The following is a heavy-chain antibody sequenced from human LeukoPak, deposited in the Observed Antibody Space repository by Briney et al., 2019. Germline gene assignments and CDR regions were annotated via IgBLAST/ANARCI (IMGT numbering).Heavy chain of an antibody. CDR1: GFTFRSYG. Sequence: GGSLRLSCAASGFTFRSYGMSWVRQAPGKGLEWVSGISGSGGSTYYADSVKGRFNISRDNSKNTLYLQMNSLRAEDTAVYYCAKGERGLLWFGELFYYFEYWGQGILATVSS. V-gene: IGHV3-23*01. CDR3: AKGERGLLWFGELFYYFEY. J-gene: IGHJ4*02. D-gene: IGHD3-10*01. CDR2: ISGSGGST.